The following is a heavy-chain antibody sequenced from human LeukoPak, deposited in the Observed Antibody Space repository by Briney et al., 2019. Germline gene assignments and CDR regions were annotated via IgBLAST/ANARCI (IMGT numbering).Heavy chain of an antibody. CDR1: GFTFDDYG. Sequence: GGSLRLSCAASGFTFDDYGMSWVRQVPGKGLEWVSGINWNGGSTGYADSVKGRFTISRDKSRNTLLLQMNSLRAEDTAVYYCAKEVNDYGDHSFDYWGHGTLVTVSS. CDR2: INWNGGST. CDR3: AKEVNDYGDHSFDY. J-gene: IGHJ4*01. D-gene: IGHD4-17*01. V-gene: IGHV3-20*04.